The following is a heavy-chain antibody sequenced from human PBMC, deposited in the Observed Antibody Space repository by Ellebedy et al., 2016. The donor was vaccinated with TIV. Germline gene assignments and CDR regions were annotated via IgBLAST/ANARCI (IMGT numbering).Heavy chain of an antibody. CDR3: ARHTAPPDGDFPHFYYFKLDI. J-gene: IGHJ6*03. V-gene: IGHV5-51*01. D-gene: IGHD4-17*01. CDR1: GFTFSDYW. CDR2: IYPGDSDG. Sequence: KVSCKASGFTFSDYWIGWVRQIPGPGLEWMGVIYPGDSDGRYSPSFQGRVTISADKSITTAFLQWSSLAASDTAIYYCARHTAPPDGDFPHFYYFKLDIWGQGTTVTVSS.